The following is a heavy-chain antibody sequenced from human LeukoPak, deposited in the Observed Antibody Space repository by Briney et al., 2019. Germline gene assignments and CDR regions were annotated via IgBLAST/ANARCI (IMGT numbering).Heavy chain of an antibody. CDR3: TESFLTAAGVASF. V-gene: IGHV3-23*01. D-gene: IGHD6-13*01. J-gene: IGHJ4*02. Sequence: GGSLRLSCATSGFTFSNYAMNWVRQAPGKGLEWVSGISGRGESTYYADSVKGRFSISRDNSKSTLFLQVSSLRDEDTAVYYCTESFLTAAGVASFWGQGTLVTVSS. CDR2: ISGRGEST. CDR1: GFTFSNYA.